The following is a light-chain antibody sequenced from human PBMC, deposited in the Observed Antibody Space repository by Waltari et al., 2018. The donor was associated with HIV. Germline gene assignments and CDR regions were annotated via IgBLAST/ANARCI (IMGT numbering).Light chain of an antibody. CDR2: GND. CDR1: TGNIASLF. J-gene: IGLJ2*01. CDR3: QSYDSSSQNVV. V-gene: IGLV6-57*01. Sequence: FMLTQPHSVSQSPGKTVPISSTPSTGNIASLFVHWYQQRPGSSPTIVIHGNDRRPSGVPARFSGSTDSSSNSASLIISGLETDDEADYYCQSYDSSSQNVVFGTGTKLTVL.